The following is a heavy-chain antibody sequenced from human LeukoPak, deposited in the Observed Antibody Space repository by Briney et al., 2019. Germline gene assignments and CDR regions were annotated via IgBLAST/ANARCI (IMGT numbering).Heavy chain of an antibody. D-gene: IGHD1-26*01. CDR3: AKMRWERRYFDY. Sequence: PGGSLRLSCAASGFTFSSYEMNWVRQAPGKGLEWVSYISSSGSTIYDADSVKGRFTISRDSSKNTLYLQMDSLRAEDTAVYYCAKMRWERRYFDYWGQGTLVTVSS. CDR2: ISSSGSTI. CDR1: GFTFSSYE. J-gene: IGHJ4*02. V-gene: IGHV3-48*03.